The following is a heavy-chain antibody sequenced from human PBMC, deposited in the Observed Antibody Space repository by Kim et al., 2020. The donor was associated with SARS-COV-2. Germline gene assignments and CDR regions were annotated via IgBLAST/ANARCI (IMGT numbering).Heavy chain of an antibody. D-gene: IGHD3-16*01. V-gene: IGHV4-31*03. Sequence: SETLSLTCTVSGGSISSGGYYWSWIRQHPGKGLEWIGYIYYSGSTYYNPSLKSRVTISVDTSKNQFSLKLSSVTAADTAVYYCARLALRRYFDYWGQGTLVTVSS. CDR1: GGSISSGGYY. CDR2: IYYSGST. CDR3: ARLALRRYFDY. J-gene: IGHJ4*02.